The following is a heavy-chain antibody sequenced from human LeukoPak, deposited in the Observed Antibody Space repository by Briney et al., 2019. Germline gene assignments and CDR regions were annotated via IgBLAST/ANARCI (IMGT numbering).Heavy chain of an antibody. Sequence: GGSLRLSCAASAFIFSNYGMYWVRQAPGKGLEWVAYIRYDGSNEYYADSVKGRFTISRDNSKNTLYLQMNSLRPEDTATYYCRKPLAGPHPQPLDYWGQGTLVTVSS. CDR2: IRYDGSNE. J-gene: IGHJ4*02. CDR1: AFIFSNYG. CDR3: RKPLAGPHPQPLDY. V-gene: IGHV3-30*02.